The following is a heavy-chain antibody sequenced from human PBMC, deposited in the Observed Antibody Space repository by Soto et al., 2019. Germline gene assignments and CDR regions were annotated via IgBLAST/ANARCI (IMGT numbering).Heavy chain of an antibody. J-gene: IGHJ4*02. Sequence: QVPLVQSGAEVKKPGASVKVSCKVSGYTLTELSMHWVRQAPGKGLEWMGGFDPEDGETIYAQKFQGRVTMTEDTSTDTAYMELSSLRSEDTAVYYCATEARVLRFLEWLYYFDYWGQGTLVTVSS. CDR3: ATEARVLRFLEWLYYFDY. CDR1: GYTLTELS. D-gene: IGHD3-3*01. CDR2: FDPEDGET. V-gene: IGHV1-24*01.